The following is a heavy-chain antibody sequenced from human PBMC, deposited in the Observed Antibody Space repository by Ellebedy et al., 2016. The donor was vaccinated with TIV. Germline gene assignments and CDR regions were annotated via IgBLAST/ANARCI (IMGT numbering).Heavy chain of an antibody. V-gene: IGHV1-69*06. Sequence: SVKVSXXASGGTFSSYAISWVRQAPGQGLEWMGGIIPIFGTANYAQKFQGRVTITADKSTSTAYMELSSLRSEDTAVYYCAILKELKFGVRDYYYYYGMDVWGQGTTVTVSS. D-gene: IGHD3-10*01. CDR1: GGTFSSYA. CDR2: IIPIFGTA. J-gene: IGHJ6*02. CDR3: AILKELKFGVRDYYYYYGMDV.